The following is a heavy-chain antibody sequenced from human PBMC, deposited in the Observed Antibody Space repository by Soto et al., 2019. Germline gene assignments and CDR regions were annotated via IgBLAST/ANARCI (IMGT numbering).Heavy chain of an antibody. J-gene: IGHJ4*02. CDR1: GGSISSSSYY. CDR2: IYYSGST. Sequence: PSETLSLTCTVSGGSISSSSYYWGWIRQPPGKGLEWIGSIYYSGSTYYNPSLKSRVTISVDTSKNQFSLKLSSVTAADTAVYYCARLPLRYFDWGLWDYFDYWGQGTLVTVSS. V-gene: IGHV4-39*01. D-gene: IGHD3-9*01. CDR3: ARLPLRYFDWGLWDYFDY.